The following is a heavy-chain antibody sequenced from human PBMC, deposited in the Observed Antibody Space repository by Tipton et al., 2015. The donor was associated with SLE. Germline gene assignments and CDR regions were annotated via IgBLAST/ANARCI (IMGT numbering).Heavy chain of an antibody. D-gene: IGHD1-26*01. CDR1: GGSISSGGYS. CDR3: ARGRGQWELRGWFDP. Sequence: TLSLTCAVSGGSISSGGYSWSWIRQPPGKGLEWIGYIYHSGSTYYNPSLKSRVTISVDRSKNQFSLKLSSVTAADTAVYYCARGRGQWELRGWFDPWGQGTLVTVSS. J-gene: IGHJ5*02. V-gene: IGHV4-30-2*01. CDR2: IYHSGST.